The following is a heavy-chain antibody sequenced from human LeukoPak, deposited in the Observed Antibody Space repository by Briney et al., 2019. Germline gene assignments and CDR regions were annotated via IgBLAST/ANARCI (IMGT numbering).Heavy chain of an antibody. Sequence: GKSLRLSCAASGFTFSRSAMHWVRQAPGKGLEWVAVISYDARNNYYADSVKGRFTISRDNSKSTPYLQMNSLRPEDTAVYYCAREIVATIGFDYWGQGTLVTVSS. V-gene: IGHV3-30*04. CDR3: AREIVATIGFDY. J-gene: IGHJ4*02. CDR2: ISYDARNN. CDR1: GFTFSRSA. D-gene: IGHD5-12*01.